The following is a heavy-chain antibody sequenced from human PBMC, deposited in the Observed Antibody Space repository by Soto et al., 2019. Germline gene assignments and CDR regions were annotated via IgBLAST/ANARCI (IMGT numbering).Heavy chain of an antibody. D-gene: IGHD2-2*01. CDR3: AAALGCRSTSCTLDY. J-gene: IGHJ4*02. CDR2: IIPVSGAA. CDR1: GGTFGSYA. V-gene: IGHV1-69*01. Sequence: QVQLVQSGAEVQKPGSSVKVSCKASGGTFGSYAFSWVRQAPGQGLEWMGGIIPVSGAAHYAQKFQGRVTITADECTSTAYMERSSLSSQDTAVYYCAAALGCRSTSCTLDYWGQGTRVIVSS.